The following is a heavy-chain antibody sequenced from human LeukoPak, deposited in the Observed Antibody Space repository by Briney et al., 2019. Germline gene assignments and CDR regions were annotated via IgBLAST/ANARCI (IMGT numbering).Heavy chain of an antibody. CDR1: GYTFTSYF. CDR3: ARSRPLRLTDKLTALFPIVDP. Sequence: ASVKVSCKASGYTFTSYFMVWVRQAPGEGLEWMGMINPSGGSTNYAQKFQGRVTMTRDTSTSTVHLELSSLRSEDTAVYYCARSRPLRLTDKLTALFPIVDPWGQGTLVTVSS. J-gene: IGHJ5*02. D-gene: IGHD5-18*01. CDR2: INPSGGST. V-gene: IGHV1-46*01.